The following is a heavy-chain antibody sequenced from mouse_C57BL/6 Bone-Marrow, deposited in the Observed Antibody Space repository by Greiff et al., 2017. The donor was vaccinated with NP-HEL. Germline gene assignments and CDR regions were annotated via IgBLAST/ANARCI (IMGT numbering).Heavy chain of an antibody. J-gene: IGHJ4*01. V-gene: IGHV14-4*01. CDR2: IDPENGDT. D-gene: IGHD1-1*01. Sequence: VQLQQSGAELVRPGASVKLSCTASGFNIKDDYMHWVKQRPEQGLEGIGWIDPENGDTEYASKFQGKATITADTSSNTAYLQLSSLTSEDTAVYYCTTLEGTTEAMDYWGQGTSVTVSS. CDR1: GFNIKDDY. CDR3: TTLEGTTEAMDY.